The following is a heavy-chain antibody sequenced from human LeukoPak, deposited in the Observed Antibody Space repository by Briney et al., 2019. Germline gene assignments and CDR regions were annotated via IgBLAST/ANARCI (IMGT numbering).Heavy chain of an antibody. CDR1: GFRFNSAA. CDR3: AKDIQGSY. D-gene: IGHD2-21*01. Sequence: GGALRLSCPASGFRFNSAAMTGVRQAPGKGLEWVSLVSSSGANTYYADSVKGRFTISRDNSKNTVYLQMNSLRAEDTAIYYCAKDIQGSYWGQGTLVTVSS. CDR2: VSSSGANT. J-gene: IGHJ4*02. V-gene: IGHV3-23*01.